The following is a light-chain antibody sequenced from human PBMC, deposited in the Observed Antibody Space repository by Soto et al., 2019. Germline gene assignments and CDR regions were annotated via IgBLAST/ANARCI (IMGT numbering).Light chain of an antibody. J-gene: IGLJ1*01. V-gene: IGLV2-14*01. CDR1: SSDVGGYDY. Sequence: QSALTQPASVSGSPGQSVTISCTGASSDVGGYDYVSWYQQHPGKAPKLILYEVNNRPSGVSNHFSGSKSGNTASPIISGLQADDEADYYCSSYSTTSTLVFGSGTKLTVL. CDR2: EVN. CDR3: SSYSTTSTLV.